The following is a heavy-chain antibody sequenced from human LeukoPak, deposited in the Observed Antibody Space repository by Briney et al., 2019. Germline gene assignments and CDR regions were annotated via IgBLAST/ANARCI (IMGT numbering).Heavy chain of an antibody. CDR2: IKEDGSEK. D-gene: IGHD3-10*01. CDR1: GFSFSTSW. CDR3: TRDSQGSGIYSVDY. Sequence: GGSLRLSCVASGFSFSTSWMSWVRQAPGKEPEWVANIKEDGSEKSYVDSVKGRFTISRDNAKNSLFLQMNSLRAEDTAVYWCTRDSQGSGIYSVDYWGQGTLVTVSS. V-gene: IGHV3-7*05. J-gene: IGHJ4*02.